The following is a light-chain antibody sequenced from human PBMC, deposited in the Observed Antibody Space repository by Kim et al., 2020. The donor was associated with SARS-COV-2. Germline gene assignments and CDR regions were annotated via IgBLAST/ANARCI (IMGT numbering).Light chain of an antibody. Sequence: ATVKHTCTLSSGHSSSAIAGHQQQPEKGPRYLMKVNSDGSHSKGDGIPNRFSGSSSGAERYVTISGLQSEDEAEYYCQTWDTGIRVFGGGTQLTVL. V-gene: IGLV4-69*01. CDR1: SGHSSSA. J-gene: IGLJ2*01. CDR3: QTWDTGIRV. CDR2: VNSDGSH.